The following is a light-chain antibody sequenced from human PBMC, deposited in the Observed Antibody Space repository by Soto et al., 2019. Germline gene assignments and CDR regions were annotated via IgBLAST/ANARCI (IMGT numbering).Light chain of an antibody. J-gene: IGKJ4*01. CDR2: DAS. V-gene: IGKV3-11*01. CDR3: QQRSIWPPT. Sequence: EIVMTQSPAILSLSPGERATLSCRASQSISRHLAWYQQKPGQAPRLLIYDASNRATGIPARFSGSGSGTDFTLTISSLEPEDFAVYYCQQRSIWPPTFGGGTKVDIK. CDR1: QSISRH.